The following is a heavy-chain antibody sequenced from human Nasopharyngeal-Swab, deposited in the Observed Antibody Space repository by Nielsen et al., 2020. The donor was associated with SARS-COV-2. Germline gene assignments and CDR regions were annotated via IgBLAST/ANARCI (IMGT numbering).Heavy chain of an antibody. CDR1: GTSINNYY. CDR3: ARMVSREWLSELDY. CDR2: IDTSGGS. Sequence: SETLSLTCTVSGTSINNYYWTWIRQPAGKGLEWIGRIDTSGGSNYNPSLKSRVTMSIHTSNNQFSLNLNSVTAADTAVYYCARMVSREWLSELDYWGQGTLVTVSS. V-gene: IGHV4-4*07. D-gene: IGHD3-3*01. J-gene: IGHJ4*02.